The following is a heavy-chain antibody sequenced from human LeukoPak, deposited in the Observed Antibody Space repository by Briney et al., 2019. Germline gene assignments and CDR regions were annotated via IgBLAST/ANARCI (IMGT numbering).Heavy chain of an antibody. CDR3: ARGQSSSGWYYCYYYYGMDV. CDR2: MNPNSGNT. V-gene: IGHV1-8*01. J-gene: IGHJ6*02. CDR1: GYTFTSYD. D-gene: IGHD6-19*01. Sequence: ASVTVSCTASGYTFTSYDINWVRQAPGQGLEWMGWMNPNSGNTGYAQKFQGRVTMTRNTSISTAYMELSSLRSEDTAVYYCARGQSSSGWYYCYYYYGMDVWGQGTTVTVSS.